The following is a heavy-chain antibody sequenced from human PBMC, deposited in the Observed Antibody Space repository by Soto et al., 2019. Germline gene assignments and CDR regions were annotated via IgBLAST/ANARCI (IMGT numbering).Heavy chain of an antibody. J-gene: IGHJ4*02. Sequence: QVQLVPSGAEVKKPGASVKVSCKASGYTFTSYGISWVRQAPGQGLEWMGWISAYNGNTNYAQKLQGRVTMTTDTATSTAYMELRSLRSDYTAVYYCSRDKEGGNIVLMVMGYWGQGTLVTVSS. V-gene: IGHV1-18*01. CDR3: SRDKEGGNIVLMVMGY. CDR2: ISAYNGNT. CDR1: GYTFTSYG. D-gene: IGHD2-8*01.